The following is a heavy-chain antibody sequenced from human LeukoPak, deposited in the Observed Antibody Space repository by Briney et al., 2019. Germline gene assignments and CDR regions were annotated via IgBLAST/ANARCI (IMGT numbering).Heavy chain of an antibody. J-gene: IGHJ4*02. D-gene: IGHD4-17*01. CDR3: AKAARTTVTYSFDS. CDR2: ISAGGGVT. Sequence: GGSLRLSCAVSGFTFSNYAMVWVSQAPGKGLDWVSSISAGGGVTSNADSVKGRFTISRDNSKNTLYLQMNSLRAGDTAMYYCAKAARTTVTYSFDSWGQGTLVTVSS. V-gene: IGHV3-23*01. CDR1: GFTFSNYA.